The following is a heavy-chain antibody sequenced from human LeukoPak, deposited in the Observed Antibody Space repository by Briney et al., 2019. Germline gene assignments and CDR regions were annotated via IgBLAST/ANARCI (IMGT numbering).Heavy chain of an antibody. V-gene: IGHV1-18*01. CDR3: ARDEGVRVVVPAEADYYYYMDV. CDR2: IGAYNGNT. D-gene: IGHD2-2*01. CDR1: GYTFTSYG. J-gene: IGHJ6*03. Sequence: ASVKVSCKASGYTFTSYGISWVRQAPGQGLEWMGWIGAYNGNTNYAQKLQGRVTMTTDTSTSTAYMELRSLRSDDTAVYYCARDEGVRVVVPAEADYYYYMDVWGKGTTVTVSS.